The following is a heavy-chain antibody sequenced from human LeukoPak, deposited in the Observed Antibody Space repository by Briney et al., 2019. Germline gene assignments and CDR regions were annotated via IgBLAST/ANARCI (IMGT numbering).Heavy chain of an antibody. CDR2: ISGSGGSR. D-gene: IGHD3-10*01. CDR3: AKDLYYYGSGNYIDY. Sequence: TGGSLRLSCAASGNYWMHWVRQAPGKGLEWVSAISGSGGSRYSADSVKGRFTISRDNSKNTLYLQMNSLRAEDTAIYYCAKDLYYYGSGNYIDYWGQGTLVTVSS. J-gene: IGHJ4*02. CDR1: GNYW. V-gene: IGHV3-23*01.